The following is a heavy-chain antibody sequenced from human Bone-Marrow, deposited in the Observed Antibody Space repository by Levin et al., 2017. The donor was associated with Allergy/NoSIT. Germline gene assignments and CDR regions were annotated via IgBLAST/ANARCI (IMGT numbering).Heavy chain of an antibody. D-gene: IGHD3-10*01. CDR2: ISAYNGNT. V-gene: IGHV1-18*01. Sequence: GESLKISCKASGYTFTSYGISWVRQAPGQGLEWMGWISAYNGNTNYAQKLQGRVTMTTDTSTSTAYMELRSLRSDDTAVYYCARGPTMWVQGVIMGWFDPWGQGTLVTVSS. CDR3: ARGPTMWVQGVIMGWFDP. J-gene: IGHJ5*02. CDR1: GYTFTSYG.